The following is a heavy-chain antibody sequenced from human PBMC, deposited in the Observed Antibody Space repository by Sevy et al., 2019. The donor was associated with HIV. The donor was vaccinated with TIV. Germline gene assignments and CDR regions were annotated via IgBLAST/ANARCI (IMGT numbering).Heavy chain of an antibody. CDR2: INPNTGAI. V-gene: IGHV1-2*02. CDR1: GFTISGNF. Sequence: ASVKVSCKTSGFTISGNFLHWVQQAPGQGLEWMGWINPNTGAIDYAQKFLGRITMSRDTYSTTVYMELSRLTSDDTAMYYCARPKGDVRYCSTVSCYDFDYWGQGALVTVSS. J-gene: IGHJ4*02. CDR3: ARPKGDVRYCSTVSCYDFDY. D-gene: IGHD6-13*01.